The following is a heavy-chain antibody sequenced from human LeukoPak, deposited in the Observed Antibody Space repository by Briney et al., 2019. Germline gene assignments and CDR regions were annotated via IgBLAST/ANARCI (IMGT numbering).Heavy chain of an antibody. V-gene: IGHV4-38-2*01. D-gene: IGHD2-21*01. CDR1: GYSISSGYY. Sequence: PSETLSLTCAVSGYSISSGYYWGWIRQPPGKGLEWIGSIYHSGSTYYNPSLKSRVTVSVDTSKNQFSLKLSSVTAADTDVYYCARHIENAFDIWGQGTMVTVSS. CDR3: ARHIENAFDI. J-gene: IGHJ3*02. CDR2: IYHSGST.